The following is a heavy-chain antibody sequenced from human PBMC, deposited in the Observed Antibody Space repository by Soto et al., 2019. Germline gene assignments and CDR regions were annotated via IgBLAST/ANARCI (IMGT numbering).Heavy chain of an antibody. CDR3: ARDRGPFGVAYVDY. J-gene: IGHJ4*02. V-gene: IGHV3-11*01. CDR2: ISSSGSTI. Sequence: GGSLRLSCAASGFTFSDYYISWIRQAPGKGLEWVSYISSSGSTIYYADSVKGRFTISRDDAKNSLYLQTNSLRAEATAVYYCARDRGPFGVAYVDYWGQGTLVTVYS. D-gene: IGHD3-3*01. CDR1: GFTFSDYY.